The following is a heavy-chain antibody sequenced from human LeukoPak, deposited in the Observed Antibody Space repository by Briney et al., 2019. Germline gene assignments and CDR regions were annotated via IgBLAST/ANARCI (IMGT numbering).Heavy chain of an antibody. Sequence: SETLSLTCAVYGGSFSAYYWSWVRQPPGKGLEWIGEINHSGTTNYNPSLKSRLTISVDTSKNQFSLSLSSATAADTAVYYCARTVLAVAGTELGWFDPWGPGTLVTVSS. V-gene: IGHV4-34*01. J-gene: IGHJ5*02. CDR3: ARTVLAVAGTELGWFDP. D-gene: IGHD6-19*01. CDR2: INHSGTT. CDR1: GGSFSAYY.